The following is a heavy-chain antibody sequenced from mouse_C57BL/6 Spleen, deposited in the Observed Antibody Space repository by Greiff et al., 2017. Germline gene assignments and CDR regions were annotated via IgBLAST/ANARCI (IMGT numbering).Heavy chain of an antibody. Sequence: QVQLQQPGAELVKPGASVKMSCKASGYTFTSYWITWVKQRPGQGLEWLGDIYPGSGSTNYNEKFKSKATLTVDTSSSTAYMQLSSLTSEDSAIYYCARVEDYAMDYWGQGTSVTVSS. V-gene: IGHV1-55*01. CDR3: ARVEDYAMDY. J-gene: IGHJ4*01. CDR2: IYPGSGST. CDR1: GYTFTSYW.